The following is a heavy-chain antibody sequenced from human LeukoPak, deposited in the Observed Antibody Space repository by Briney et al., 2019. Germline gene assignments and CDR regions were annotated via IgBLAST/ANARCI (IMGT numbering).Heavy chain of an antibody. Sequence: SETLSLTCAVYGGSFSGYYWSWIRQPPGKGLEWIGEINHSGSTNYNPSLKSRVTISVDTSKNQFSLKLSSVTAADTAVYYCARHVGARWEVVPAAQLDPWGQGTLVTVSS. CDR1: GGSFSGYY. CDR2: INHSGST. CDR3: ARHVGARWEVVPAAQLDP. J-gene: IGHJ5*02. V-gene: IGHV4-34*01. D-gene: IGHD2-2*01.